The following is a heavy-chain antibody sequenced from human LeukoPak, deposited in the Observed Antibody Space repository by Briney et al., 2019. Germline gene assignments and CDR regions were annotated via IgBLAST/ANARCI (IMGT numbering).Heavy chain of an antibody. J-gene: IGHJ1*01. CDR3: APHHREGVTGREYFQH. V-gene: IGHV3-30*03. D-gene: IGHD6-19*01. Sequence: GGSLRLSCAASGFNFGSYGMHWVRQAPGKGLEWVAIISYDGSNKYYADSVKGRFTISRDNSKNTLYLQMSSPRPEDTAVYYCAPHHREGVTGREYFQHWGQGTLVPVSS. CDR2: ISYDGSNK. CDR1: GFNFGSYG.